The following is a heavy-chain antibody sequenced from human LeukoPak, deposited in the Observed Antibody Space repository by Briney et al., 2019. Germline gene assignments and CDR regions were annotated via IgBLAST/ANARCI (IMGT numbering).Heavy chain of an antibody. D-gene: IGHD2-15*01. V-gene: IGHV4-38-2*02. CDR2: FYISGST. J-gene: IGHJ4*02. CDR1: GYSISSGYY. CDR3: SGVAVAAFRHPGLFES. Sequence: PSETLSLTCTVSGYSISSGYYWGWIRQSAGKGLEWIGRFYISGSTDYNPALKSRVTISVDTSKNQISLNLTSVTAADTAIYYCSGVAVAAFRHPGLFESWGQGTQVAVSS.